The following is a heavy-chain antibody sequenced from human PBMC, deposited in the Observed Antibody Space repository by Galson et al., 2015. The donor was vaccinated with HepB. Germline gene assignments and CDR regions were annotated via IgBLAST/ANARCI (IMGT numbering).Heavy chain of an antibody. CDR1: GFTFSSYA. J-gene: IGHJ4*02. V-gene: IGHV3-23*01. Sequence: SLRLSCAASGFTFSSYAMSWVRQAPGKGLEWVSAISGSGGSTYYADSVKGRFTISRDNSKNTLYLQMNSLRAEDTAVYYCAKGGGGDSSGYYYPYYFDYWGQGTLVTVSS. CDR2: ISGSGGST. CDR3: AKGGGGDSSGYYYPYYFDY. D-gene: IGHD3-22*01.